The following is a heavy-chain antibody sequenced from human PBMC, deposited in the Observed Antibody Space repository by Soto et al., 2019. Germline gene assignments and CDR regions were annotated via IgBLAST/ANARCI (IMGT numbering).Heavy chain of an antibody. CDR2: INPNSGGT. V-gene: IGHV1-2*02. Sequence: ASVKVSCKASGYTFTCYYMHWVRQAPGQGLEWMGWINPNSGGTNYAQTFQGRVTMTRDTSISTAYMELSRLRSDDTAVYYCARVGHYYYDYRYWGQGTLVTVSS. CDR3: ARVGHYYYDYRY. D-gene: IGHD3-22*01. CDR1: GYTFTCYY. J-gene: IGHJ4*02.